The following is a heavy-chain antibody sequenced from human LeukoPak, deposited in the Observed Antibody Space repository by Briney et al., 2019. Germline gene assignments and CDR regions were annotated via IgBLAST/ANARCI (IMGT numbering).Heavy chain of an antibody. CDR2: INPNSGGT. Sequence: ASVKVSCKASGYTFTGYYTHWVRQTPGQGLEWMGWINPNSGGTNYAQKFQGRVTMTRDTSISTAYMELSRLRSDDTAVYYCARVRSSTYYFDYWGQGTLVTVSS. J-gene: IGHJ4*02. CDR3: ARVRSSTYYFDY. V-gene: IGHV1-2*02. CDR1: GYTFTGYY. D-gene: IGHD2/OR15-2a*01.